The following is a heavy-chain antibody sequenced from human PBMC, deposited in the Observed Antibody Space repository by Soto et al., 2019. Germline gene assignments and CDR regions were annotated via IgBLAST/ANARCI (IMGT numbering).Heavy chain of an antibody. D-gene: IGHD2-15*01. J-gene: IGHJ4*02. CDR3: TSERRGGLESFDY. V-gene: IGHV3-74*01. CDR1: GFTFSSDW. CDR2: INTDGSDT. Sequence: GGSLRLSCAASGFTFSSDWMHWVRQAPGKGLVWVSRINTDGSDTSYADSVKGRFTISRDNAKNTLYLQMNSLRAEDTAVYYYTSERRGGLESFDYWGQGTMVTVPS.